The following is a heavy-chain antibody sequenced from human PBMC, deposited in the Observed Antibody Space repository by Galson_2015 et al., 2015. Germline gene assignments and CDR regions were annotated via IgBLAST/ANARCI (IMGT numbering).Heavy chain of an antibody. CDR3: ARGGFTYGDAFDI. CDR1: GYRFTSYW. Sequence: GAEVQQPGESLKLSCKGSGYRFTSYWIGWVRQMPGKGLEWMGIVYPGDSETRYSPSFQGQVTISADKSISTAYLQWSSLKASDTAMYYCARGGFTYGDAFDIWGQGTMVTVSS. D-gene: IGHD5-18*01. V-gene: IGHV5-51*03. J-gene: IGHJ3*02. CDR2: VYPGDSET.